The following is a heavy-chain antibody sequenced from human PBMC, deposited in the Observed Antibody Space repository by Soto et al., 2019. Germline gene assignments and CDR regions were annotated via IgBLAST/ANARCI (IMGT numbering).Heavy chain of an antibody. J-gene: IGHJ4*02. Sequence: QLQLQESGPGLMGPSETLSLTCTVSGVSINTYNFFWAWIRQPPGKGLEWIATIHYTGNAYYNPSLTSRLTISGDTSKNQFSLNLSSVTAADTAVYYCARVNVTLDYWGQGTLVTVSS. CDR1: GVSINTYNFF. CDR2: IHYTGNA. CDR3: ARVNVTLDY. V-gene: IGHV4-39*01. D-gene: IGHD2-21*02.